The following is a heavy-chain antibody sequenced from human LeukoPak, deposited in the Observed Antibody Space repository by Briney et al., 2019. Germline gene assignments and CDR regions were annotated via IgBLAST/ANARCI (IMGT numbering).Heavy chain of an antibody. V-gene: IGHV1-8*02. D-gene: IGHD3-22*01. CDR2: MNPNSGNT. J-gene: IGHJ4*02. CDR1: GYTFTSYD. CDR3: ARESYDSSGYYWRSFDY. Sequence: ASVKVSCKASGYTFTSYDINWVRQATGQGLEWMGWMNPNSGNTNYAQKLQGRVTMTTDTSASTAYMELSSLRSEDTAVYYCARESYDSSGYYWRSFDYWGQGTLVTVSS.